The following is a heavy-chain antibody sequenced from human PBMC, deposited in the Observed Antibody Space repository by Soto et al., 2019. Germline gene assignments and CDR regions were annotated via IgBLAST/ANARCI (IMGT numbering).Heavy chain of an antibody. V-gene: IGHV1-24*01. CDR3: ATGSTYYYDSSGYITNFDY. CDR1: GYTLTELS. Sequence: ASVKVSCKVSGYTLTELSMHWVRQAPGKGLEWMGGFDPEDGETIYAQKFQGRVTMTEDTSTDTAYMELSSLRSEDTAVYYCATGSTYYYDSSGYITNFDYWGQGTPVTVSS. D-gene: IGHD3-22*01. CDR2: FDPEDGET. J-gene: IGHJ4*02.